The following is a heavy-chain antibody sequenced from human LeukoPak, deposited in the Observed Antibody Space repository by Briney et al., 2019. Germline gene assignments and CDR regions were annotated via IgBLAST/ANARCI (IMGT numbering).Heavy chain of an antibody. CDR1: GYTFTSYD. V-gene: IGHV1-8*01. Sequence: ASVKVSCKASGYTFTSYDINWVRQATGQGPEWMGWMNPNSGNTGYAQKFQGRVTMTRNTSISTAYMELSSMRSEDTAVYYCAGGPSDPTDYYYGMDVWGQGTTVTVSS. J-gene: IGHJ6*02. CDR3: AGGPSDPTDYYYGMDV. CDR2: MNPNSGNT.